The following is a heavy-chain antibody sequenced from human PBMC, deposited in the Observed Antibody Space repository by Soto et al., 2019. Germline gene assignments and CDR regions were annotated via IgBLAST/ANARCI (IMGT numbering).Heavy chain of an antibody. Sequence: QVQLVQSGAEVKKPGSSVKVSCKASGGTFSSYAISWVRQAPGQGLEWMGGIIPISGTANYAQKFQGRVTITADESTSTAYMKLSSLRSEDTAVYYCARSQGSSTSLEIYYYYYYGMDVWGQGTTVIVSS. CDR2: IIPISGTA. CDR1: GGTFSSYA. J-gene: IGHJ6*02. D-gene: IGHD2-2*01. CDR3: ARSQGSSTSLEIYYYYYYGMDV. V-gene: IGHV1-69*01.